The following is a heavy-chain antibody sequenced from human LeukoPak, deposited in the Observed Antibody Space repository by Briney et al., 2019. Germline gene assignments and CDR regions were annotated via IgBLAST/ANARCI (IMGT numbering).Heavy chain of an antibody. J-gene: IGHJ5*02. V-gene: IGHV3-23*01. D-gene: IGHD1-26*01. CDR3: ARGGHGAADQ. Sequence: GGSLRLSCAASGFTFSSFAMSWVRRAPGKGLEWVSSISGSGGATYYADSVKGRFTISRDNANNLLFLQMNSLRAEDTAVYYCARGGHGAADQWGQGTLVTVSS. CDR1: GFTFSSFA. CDR2: ISGSGGAT.